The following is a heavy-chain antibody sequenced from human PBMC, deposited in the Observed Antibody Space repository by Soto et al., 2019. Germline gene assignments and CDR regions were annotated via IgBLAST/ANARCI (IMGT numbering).Heavy chain of an antibody. CDR1: GGSISSSSYY. Sequence: SETLSLTCTVSGGSISSSSYYWGWIRQPPGKGLEWIGSIYYSGSTYYNPSLKSRVTISVDTSKNQFSLKLSSVTAADTAVYYCASRTPGDYYGSGSYSYFDYWGQGTLVTVSS. D-gene: IGHD3-10*01. CDR3: ASRTPGDYYGSGSYSYFDY. J-gene: IGHJ4*02. V-gene: IGHV4-39*01. CDR2: IYYSGST.